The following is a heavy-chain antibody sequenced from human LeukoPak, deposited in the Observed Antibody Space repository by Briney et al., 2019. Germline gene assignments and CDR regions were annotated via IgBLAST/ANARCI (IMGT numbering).Heavy chain of an antibody. CDR3: ARNDYVGY. CDR1: GFTFSSYS. V-gene: IGHV3-21*01. Sequence: GGSLRLSCAASGFTFSSYSMNWVRQAPGKGLEWVSSISSSSIYKYYADSVKGRFTISRDNAKKSLYLQMNSLRAEDTAVYYCARNDYVGYWGQGTLVTVSS. J-gene: IGHJ4*02. CDR2: ISSSSIYK.